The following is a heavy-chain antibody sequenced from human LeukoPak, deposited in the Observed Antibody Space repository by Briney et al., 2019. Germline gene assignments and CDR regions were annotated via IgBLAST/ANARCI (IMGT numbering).Heavy chain of an antibody. Sequence: SETLSLTCAFYGGSFSGYYWSWVRQPPGKGLEWIGEINHSGSTYYNPSLKSRVTISVDTSKNQFSLKLSSVTAADTAVYYCARRRRDGYKRFDYWGQGTLVTVSS. V-gene: IGHV4-34*01. D-gene: IGHD5-24*01. J-gene: IGHJ4*02. CDR1: GGSFSGYY. CDR2: INHSGST. CDR3: ARRRRDGYKRFDY.